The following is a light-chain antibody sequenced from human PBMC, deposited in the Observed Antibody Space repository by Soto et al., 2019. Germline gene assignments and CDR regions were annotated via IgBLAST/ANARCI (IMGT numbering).Light chain of an antibody. Sequence: DFQMTQSPSSLSASVGDRVTITCRASQAISNFLAWYQQKPGKVPELLISAASTLQSGVPSRFSGSGSGTDFTLTISRLQPGDVATYYCQNYNSAPYTFGQGTKLEIK. CDR1: QAISNF. CDR3: QNYNSAPYT. J-gene: IGKJ2*01. V-gene: IGKV1-27*01. CDR2: AAS.